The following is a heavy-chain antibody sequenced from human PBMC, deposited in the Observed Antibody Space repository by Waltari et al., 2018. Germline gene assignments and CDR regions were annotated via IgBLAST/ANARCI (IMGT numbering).Heavy chain of an antibody. CDR1: GYTFTSYA. V-gene: IGHV1-3*01. CDR2: INAGNGNT. Sequence: QVQLVQSGAEVKKPGASVKVSCTASGYTFTSYAMHWVRQAPGQRLEWMGWINAGNGNTKYSQKFQGRVTITRDTSASTAYMELSSLRSEDTAVYYCARDMESGYDLEYFDYWGQGTMVTVSS. CDR3: ARDMESGYDLEYFDY. D-gene: IGHD5-12*01. J-gene: IGHJ4*02.